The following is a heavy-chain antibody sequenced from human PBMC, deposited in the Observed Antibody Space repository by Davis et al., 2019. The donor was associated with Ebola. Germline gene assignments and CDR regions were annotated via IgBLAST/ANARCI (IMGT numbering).Heavy chain of an antibody. Sequence: GESLKISCAASGFTFSTYAMGWVRQAPGKGLEWVAVISYDGSNKYYADSVKGRFTISRDNSKNTLYLQMNSLRAEDTAVYYCARDRGSSSSLDYWGQGTLVTVSS. CDR3: ARDRGSSSSLDY. J-gene: IGHJ4*02. V-gene: IGHV3-30-3*01. D-gene: IGHD6-6*01. CDR2: ISYDGSNK. CDR1: GFTFSTYA.